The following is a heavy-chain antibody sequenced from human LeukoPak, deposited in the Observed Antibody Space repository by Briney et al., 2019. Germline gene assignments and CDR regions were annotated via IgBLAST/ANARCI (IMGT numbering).Heavy chain of an antibody. V-gene: IGHV4-30-4*01. J-gene: IGHJ4*02. D-gene: IGHD4-17*01. CDR1: GGSISSGNYY. Sequence: SETLSLTCTVSGGSISSGNYYWSWIRQPPGKGLEWIGYIFYLGSTYYNPSLKSRVTISVDTSKNQFSLKLSSVTAADTAVYYCARGGPVTIDYWGQGTLVTVSS. CDR2: IFYLGST. CDR3: ARGGPVTIDY.